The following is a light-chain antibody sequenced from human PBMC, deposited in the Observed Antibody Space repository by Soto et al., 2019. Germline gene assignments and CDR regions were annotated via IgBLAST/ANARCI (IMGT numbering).Light chain of an antibody. V-gene: IGLV1-51*01. CDR3: GTWDSSLSVGYV. CDR2: DNN. Sequence: QSVLTQPPSVSAAPGQKVTISCSGSNSNNGTNHVSWYQQLPGTAPKLLIYDNNNRPSGIPDRFSGSRSGTSATLDITGLQTGDEAEYYCGTWDSSLSVGYVFGTGTKVTV. J-gene: IGLJ1*01. CDR1: NSNNGTNH.